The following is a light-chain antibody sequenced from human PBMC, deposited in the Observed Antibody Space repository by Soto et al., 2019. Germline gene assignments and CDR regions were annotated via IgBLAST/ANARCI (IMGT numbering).Light chain of an antibody. CDR2: AVS. Sequence: DIQMTQSPSTVSAYVGDSVTITCRASQSITTWLAWYQQRPGKAPKLLIYAVSYLQSGVPSRFSGSGSGTDFTPTISSLQPEDFATYFCKQSSAFPLTFGGGTKVDIK. J-gene: IGKJ4*01. CDR3: KQSSAFPLT. CDR1: QSITTW. V-gene: IGKV1-12*01.